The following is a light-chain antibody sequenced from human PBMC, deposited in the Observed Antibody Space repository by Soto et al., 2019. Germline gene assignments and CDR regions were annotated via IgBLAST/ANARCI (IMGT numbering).Light chain of an antibody. Sequence: EMVLTQSPATLSVSPGERATLSCRASQSLSNNLAWYQQKPGQAPRLLIYGASTRATGIPARFSGSGSGTYFTLTISSLQSEDFAVEHCQHRGTFGQGTKVEIK. CDR3: QHRGT. V-gene: IGKV3-15*01. CDR2: GAS. J-gene: IGKJ1*01. CDR1: QSLSNN.